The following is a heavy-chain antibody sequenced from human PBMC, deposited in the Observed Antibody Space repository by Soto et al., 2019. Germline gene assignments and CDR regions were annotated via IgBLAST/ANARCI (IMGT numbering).Heavy chain of an antibody. D-gene: IGHD3-10*01. Sequence: SETLSLTCTVSGGSISSYYWSWIRQPPGKGLEWIGYIYHSGSTNYNPSLKSRVTLSVDTSKNQFSLKLSSVTAADTAVYYCARRYGGAVDYWGQGTLVTV. CDR3: ARRYGGAVDY. J-gene: IGHJ4*02. V-gene: IGHV4-59*08. CDR1: GGSISSYY. CDR2: IYHSGST.